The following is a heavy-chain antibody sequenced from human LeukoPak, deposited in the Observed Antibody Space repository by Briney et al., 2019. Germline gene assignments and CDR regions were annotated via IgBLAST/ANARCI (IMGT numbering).Heavy chain of an antibody. D-gene: IGHD6-19*01. Sequence: ASVKVSCKASGGTFSSYAISWVRQAPGQGLEWMGRIIPIFGIANYAQKFQGRVTITADKSTSTAYMELSSLRSEDTAVYYCASPNQWLAYYYYGMDVWGQGTTVTASS. CDR3: ASPNQWLAYYYYGMDV. V-gene: IGHV1-69*04. CDR2: IIPIFGIA. J-gene: IGHJ6*02. CDR1: GGTFSSYA.